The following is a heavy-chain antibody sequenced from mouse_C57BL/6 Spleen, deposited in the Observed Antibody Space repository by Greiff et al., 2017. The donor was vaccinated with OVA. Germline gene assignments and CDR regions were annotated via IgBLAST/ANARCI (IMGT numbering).Heavy chain of an antibody. J-gene: IGHJ4*01. D-gene: IGHD1-1*01. CDR1: GYTFTSYW. CDR2: IHPNSGST. V-gene: IGHV1-64*01. CDR3: ARSVITTDAMDY. Sequence: VKLQQPGAELVKPGASVKLSCKASGYTFTSYWMHWVKQRPGQGLEWIGMIHPNSGSTNYNEKFKSKATLTVDKSSSTAYMQLSSLTSEDSAVYYCARSVITTDAMDYWGQGTSVTVSS.